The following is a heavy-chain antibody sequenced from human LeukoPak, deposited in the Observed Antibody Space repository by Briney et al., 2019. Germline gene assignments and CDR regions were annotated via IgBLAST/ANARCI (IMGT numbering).Heavy chain of an antibody. CDR1: GFRFSSYE. Sequence: GGSLRLSCTASGFRFSSYEMNWVRQAPGKGLEWVSYIGSSGTSTYYADSVKGRFTISRDNAKNSLYLQMNSLRAEDTAVYYCARVGYTWSLFDYWGQGTLVTVSS. CDR3: ARVGYTWSLFDY. V-gene: IGHV3-48*03. CDR2: IGSSGTST. J-gene: IGHJ4*02. D-gene: IGHD6-13*01.